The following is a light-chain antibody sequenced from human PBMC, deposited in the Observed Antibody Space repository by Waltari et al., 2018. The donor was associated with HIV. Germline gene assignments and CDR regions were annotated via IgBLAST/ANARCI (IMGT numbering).Light chain of an antibody. CDR2: AAS. CDR3: QQSYSTLMYT. V-gene: IGKV1-39*01. Sequence: DIQMTQSPSSLSASVGDRVTITCRASQSIADYLNWYQQKPGRAPRLLIYAASCLQRGVPLWFSGSGSGPQFTFTSRSLQPEDFATYYCQQSYSTLMYTFGQGTKLEIK. J-gene: IGKJ2*01. CDR1: QSIADY.